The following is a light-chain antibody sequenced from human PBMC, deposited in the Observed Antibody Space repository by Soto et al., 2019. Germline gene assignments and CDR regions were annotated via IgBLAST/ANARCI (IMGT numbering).Light chain of an antibody. CDR2: AAS. J-gene: IGKJ1*01. V-gene: IGKV3-15*01. CDR1: QSVSSN. CDR3: QQYNYWPPWT. Sequence: EIVMMQSPATLSVSPGERATLSCRASQSVSSNLAWYQQKPGQAPRLLIYAASTRATGIPARFSGSGSGIEFTLTISSLQSEDFAVYYCQQYNYWPPWTFGQGTKVEIK.